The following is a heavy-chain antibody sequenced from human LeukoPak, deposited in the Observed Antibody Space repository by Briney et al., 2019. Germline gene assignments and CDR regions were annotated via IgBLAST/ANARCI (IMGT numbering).Heavy chain of an antibody. CDR2: IYHTGST. V-gene: IGHV4-4*02. Sequence: SETLSLTCAVSGVSIGTNNWWSWVRQPPGKGLEWIGEIYHTGSTNYSPSLRSRVTMSIDKSNNQFSLNLNSVTAADTAVYYCAKSGDYLWDYWGQGTLVTVSS. J-gene: IGHJ4*02. D-gene: IGHD3-16*01. CDR1: GVSIGTNNW. CDR3: AKSGDYLWDY.